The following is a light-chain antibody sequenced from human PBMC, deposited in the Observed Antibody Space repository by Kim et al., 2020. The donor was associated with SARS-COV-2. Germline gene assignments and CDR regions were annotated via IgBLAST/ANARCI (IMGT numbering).Light chain of an antibody. CDR3: QQRNNRTPALT. CDR1: QSDSIN. Sequence: PGERATLTCRGSQSDSINIAWYQQQPGQAPTPLIYDASDWAIGVPARFRGSGSGTDFALTISSLQSEDFAVYNCQQRNNRTPALTFGGGTKVDIK. V-gene: IGKV3-11*01. J-gene: IGKJ4*01. CDR2: DAS.